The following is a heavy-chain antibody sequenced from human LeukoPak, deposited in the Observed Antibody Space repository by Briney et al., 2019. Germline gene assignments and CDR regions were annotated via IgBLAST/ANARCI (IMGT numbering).Heavy chain of an antibody. CDR3: ARRVLGDAFDI. Sequence: SETLSLTCTVSGDSINNYYWSWIRQPAGQGLEWIGRIYSSGSTDFNPSLKSRVTMSVDTSKNQFSLKLTSVTAADTAVYYCARRVLGDAFDIWGQGTMVTVSS. J-gene: IGHJ3*02. CDR1: GDSINNYY. D-gene: IGHD1-1*01. V-gene: IGHV4-4*07. CDR2: IYSSGST.